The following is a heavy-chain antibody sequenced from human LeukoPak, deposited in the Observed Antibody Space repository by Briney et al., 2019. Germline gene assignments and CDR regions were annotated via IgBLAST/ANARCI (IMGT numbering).Heavy chain of an antibody. J-gene: IGHJ3*02. Sequence: ASVKVSCKASGYTFTTYYIHWVQQAPGQGLDWMGIINPSGGTTSYAQKFQGRVTMTRDTSTSTVYMELSSLRSEDTAVYYCARGGDGNKPPDNGLDIWGQGTMVTVSS. D-gene: IGHD5-24*01. CDR3: ARGGDGNKPPDNGLDI. CDR2: INPSGGTT. CDR1: GYTFTTYY. V-gene: IGHV1-46*01.